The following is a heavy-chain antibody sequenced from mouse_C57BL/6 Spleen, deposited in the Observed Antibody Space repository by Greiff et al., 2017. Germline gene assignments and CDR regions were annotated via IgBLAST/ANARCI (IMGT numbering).Heavy chain of an antibody. CDR2: IYPSDSET. CDR3: ARDYGSSIYFDY. V-gene: IGHV1-61*01. Sequence: VQLQQPGAELVRPGSSVKLSCKASGYTFTSYWMDWVKQRPGQGLEWIGNIYPSDSETHYNQKFKDKATLTVDKSSSTAYMQLSSLTSEDSAVXYCARDYGSSIYFDYWGQGTTLTVSS. CDR1: GYTFTSYW. J-gene: IGHJ2*01. D-gene: IGHD1-1*01.